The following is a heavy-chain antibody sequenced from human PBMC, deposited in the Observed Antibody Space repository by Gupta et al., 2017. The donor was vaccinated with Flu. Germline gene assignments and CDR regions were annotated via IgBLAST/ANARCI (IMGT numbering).Heavy chain of an antibody. V-gene: IGHV3-30*18. CDR3: AKDWKWNFNNFGMNV. D-gene: IGHD1-1*01. J-gene: IGHJ6*02. CDR2: TSYDGSNK. CDR1: GFTFRNYG. Sequence: QEPLADSGGGVVQPGRSLRLSCAAFGFTFRNYGIHWVPPAPAKGLDWVAVTSYDGSNKFYADAVKGRFTISKDNSKDTLYLQMNSLRTEDTAVYYCAKDWKWNFNNFGMNVWGQGTTVTVSS.